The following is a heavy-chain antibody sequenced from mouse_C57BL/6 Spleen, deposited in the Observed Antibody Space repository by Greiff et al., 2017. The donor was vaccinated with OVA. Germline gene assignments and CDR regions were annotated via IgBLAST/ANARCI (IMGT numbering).Heavy chain of an antibody. J-gene: IGHJ1*03. V-gene: IGHV1-15*01. CDR3: LIYYYGSSLYWYFDV. CDR2: IDPETGGT. D-gene: IGHD1-1*01. CDR1: GYTFTDYE. Sequence: QVQLKESGAELVRPGASVTLSCKASGYTFTDYEMHWVKQTPVHGLEWIGAIDPETGGTAYNQKFKGKAILTADKSSSTAYMELRSLTSEDSAVYYCLIYYYGSSLYWYFDVWGTGTTVTVSS.